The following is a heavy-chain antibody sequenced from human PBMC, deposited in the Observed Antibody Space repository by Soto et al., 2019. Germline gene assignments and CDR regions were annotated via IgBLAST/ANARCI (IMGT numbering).Heavy chain of an antibody. V-gene: IGHV1-69*13. J-gene: IGHJ6*02. CDR3: ARFNDYVSNCYYGMDV. CDR2: IIPIFGTA. D-gene: IGHD3-16*01. CDR1: GGTFSSYA. Sequence: ASVKVSCKASGGTFSSYAISWVRQAPGQGLEWMGGIIPIFGTANYAQKFQGRVTITADESTSTAYMELSSLRSEDTAVYYCARFNDYVSNCYYGMDVSGQGPTVTVS.